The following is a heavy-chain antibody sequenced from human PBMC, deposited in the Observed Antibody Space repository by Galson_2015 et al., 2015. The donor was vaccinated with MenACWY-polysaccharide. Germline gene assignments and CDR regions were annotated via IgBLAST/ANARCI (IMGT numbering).Heavy chain of an antibody. Sequence: SLRLSCAASGYTFSNHGMHWVRQAPGKGLEWVAVIWYDGSQKYYGDSVKGRFTISRDNSKNTVYLQMNSLRAEDTAVYYCARDSGYYGSGTYYHYLDYWGHGTLVIVSS. CDR1: GYTFSNHG. D-gene: IGHD3-10*01. CDR3: ARDSGYYGSGTYYHYLDY. V-gene: IGHV3-33*01. J-gene: IGHJ4*01. CDR2: IWYDGSQK.